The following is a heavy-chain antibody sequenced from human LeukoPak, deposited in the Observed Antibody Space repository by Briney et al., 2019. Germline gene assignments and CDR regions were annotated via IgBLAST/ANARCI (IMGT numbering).Heavy chain of an antibody. CDR3: ARLDRNAYSPFDY. CDR2: MYPDESDT. V-gene: IGHV5-51*01. CDR1: GYTFSSFL. Sequence: GESLKISCKGLGYTFSSFLVAGVRQVPGKGLEWMGIMYPDESDTRYSPSFQGQVTISVDKSISTAYLHWSSLTASDSAIYYSARLDRNAYSPFDYWGQGTLVTVSS. J-gene: IGHJ4*02. D-gene: IGHD5-24*01.